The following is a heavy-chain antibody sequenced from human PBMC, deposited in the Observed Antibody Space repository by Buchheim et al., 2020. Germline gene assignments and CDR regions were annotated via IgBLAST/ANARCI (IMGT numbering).Heavy chain of an antibody. CDR3: AKKVGFYLQY. CDR2: ISGGGGST. V-gene: IGHV3-23*04. J-gene: IGHJ4*02. CDR1: GFTFSSYG. D-gene: IGHD2/OR15-2a*01. Sequence: EVQLVESGGGLIQPGESLRLSCIASGFTFSSYGMSWVRQAPGKGREWVSSISGGGGSTYHADSVKGRISIPRDNSDNTVYLQMNSLRAEDTAVYYCAKKVGFYLQYWGQGTL.